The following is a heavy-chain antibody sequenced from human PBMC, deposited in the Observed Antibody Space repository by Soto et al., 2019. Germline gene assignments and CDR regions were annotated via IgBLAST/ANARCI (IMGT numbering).Heavy chain of an antibody. D-gene: IGHD6-19*01. CDR3: ARDAYNSGLS. CDR1: GFSFSNYI. Sequence: GGSLRLSCAASGFSFSNYIMSWVRQAPGKGLEWVSGISGSSGSTYYADSVKGRFSISRDNSKNTLYLQMNSLRAEDTATYYCARDAYNSGLSWGQGTLVTVSS. V-gene: IGHV3-23*01. CDR2: ISGSSGST. J-gene: IGHJ5*02.